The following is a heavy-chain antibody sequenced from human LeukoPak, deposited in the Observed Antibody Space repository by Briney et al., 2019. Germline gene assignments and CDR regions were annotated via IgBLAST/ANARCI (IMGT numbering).Heavy chain of an antibody. Sequence: SETLSLTCTGSGGSINSSFWSWIRQPPGKGLEWIGYIYYSGSTNYNPSLKSRVTISVDTSKNQFSLKLSSVTAADTAVYYCARGRYFDWLWDFDYWGQGTLVTVSS. CDR1: GGSINSSF. V-gene: IGHV4-59*01. D-gene: IGHD3-9*01. CDR2: IYYSGST. J-gene: IGHJ4*02. CDR3: ARGRYFDWLWDFDY.